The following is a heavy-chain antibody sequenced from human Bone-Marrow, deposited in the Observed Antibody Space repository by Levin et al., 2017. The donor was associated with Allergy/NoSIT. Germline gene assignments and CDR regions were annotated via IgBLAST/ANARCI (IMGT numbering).Heavy chain of an antibody. CDR2: IRSEASGGTT. J-gene: IGHJ4*02. V-gene: IGHV3-49*03. CDR1: GFTFGDYS. CDR3: SRRIAEEDYFDY. Sequence: GESLKISCTASGFTFGDYSMSWFRQAPGKGLEWVGFIRSEASGGTTEYAASVKGRFTISRDDSKSIAYLQMNSLKTEDTAVYYCSRRIAEEDYFDYWGQGTLVTVSS. D-gene: IGHD6-13*01.